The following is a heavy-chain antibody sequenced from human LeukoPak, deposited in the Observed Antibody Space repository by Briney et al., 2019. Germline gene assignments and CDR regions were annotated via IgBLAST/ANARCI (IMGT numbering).Heavy chain of an antibody. CDR2: IIAIFGTA. Sequence: GAAVKVSCKASGGTFSSYAISWGRQAPGEGGEWMGGIIAIFGTANYAQKLRGRVTITADESTSTAYMELSSLRSEDTAVYYCARSTVLMVYAISWFDPWGQGTLVTVSS. D-gene: IGHD2-8*01. V-gene: IGHV1-69*13. J-gene: IGHJ5*02. CDR1: GGTFSSYA. CDR3: ARSTVLMVYAISWFDP.